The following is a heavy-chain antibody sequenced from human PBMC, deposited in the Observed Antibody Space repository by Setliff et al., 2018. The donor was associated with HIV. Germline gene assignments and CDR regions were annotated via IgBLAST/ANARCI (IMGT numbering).Heavy chain of an antibody. V-gene: IGHV1-8*02. CDR2: VDPRTGNT. J-gene: IGHJ4*02. CDR3: ARAPYGDYSFAY. D-gene: IGHD4-17*01. Sequence: GASVKVSCKASGYSFSSHDIAWVRQAAGQGLEWMGWVDPRTGNTFYAQKFQGRVTMTRDTSISTAYMELSGLTSEDTAVYYCARAPYGDYSFAYWGQGTLVTVSS. CDR1: GYSFSSHD.